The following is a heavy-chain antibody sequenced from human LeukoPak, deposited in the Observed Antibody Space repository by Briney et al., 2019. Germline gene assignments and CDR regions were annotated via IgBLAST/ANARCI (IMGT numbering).Heavy chain of an antibody. CDR3: ARAAGYKSFDC. D-gene: IGHD1-14*01. V-gene: IGHV3-21*01. CDR1: GFTFEINT. J-gene: IGHJ4*02. Sequence: GGSLRLSCAASGFTFEINTMNWVRQAPGKGLEWVSSITSTSHLYYADSVRGRFTVSRDNAKNSLYLQMNSLRAEDTAVYYCARAAGYKSFDCWGQGTLVTVSS. CDR2: ITSTSHL.